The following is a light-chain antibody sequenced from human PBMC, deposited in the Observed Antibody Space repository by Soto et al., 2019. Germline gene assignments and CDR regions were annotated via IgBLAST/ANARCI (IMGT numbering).Light chain of an antibody. CDR1: QTVRNNY. Sequence: EFVLTQSPGTLSLSPGERSTLSCRASQTVRNNYLAWYQQKPGQAPRLLIYDASSGATGIPDRFSGSGSGTDFTLTISRLEPEDFAVYYCQQHGSSPITFGQGTRLEI. CDR3: QQHGSSPIT. J-gene: IGKJ5*01. CDR2: DAS. V-gene: IGKV3-20*01.